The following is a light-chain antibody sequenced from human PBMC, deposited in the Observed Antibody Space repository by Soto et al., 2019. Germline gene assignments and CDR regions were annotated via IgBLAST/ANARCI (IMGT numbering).Light chain of an antibody. J-gene: IGKJ1*01. V-gene: IGKV1-39*01. CDR3: QQSYSTPRT. CDR2: AAS. Sequence: DIQMTQSPSSLSATVGDRVTITCRARQSISTSLNWYQQKPGKAPKLLIYAASSLQSGVPSRFSGSGSGTDCTLTISSLQPEDVATYYCQQSYSTPRTLGQGTKVDIK. CDR1: QSISTS.